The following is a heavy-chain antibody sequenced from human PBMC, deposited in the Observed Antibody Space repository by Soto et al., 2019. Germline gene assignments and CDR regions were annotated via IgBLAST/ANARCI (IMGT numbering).Heavy chain of an antibody. CDR3: ARDSRGYSGYDYFDY. CDR1: GFTFSSYA. V-gene: IGHV3-30-3*01. J-gene: IGHJ4*02. CDR2: ISYDGSNK. Sequence: SLRLSCAASGFTFSSYAMHWVRQAPGKGLEWVAVISYDGSNKYYADSVKGRFTISRDNSKNTLYLQMNSLRAEDTAVYYCARDSRGYSGYDYFDYWGQGTLVTVSS. D-gene: IGHD5-12*01.